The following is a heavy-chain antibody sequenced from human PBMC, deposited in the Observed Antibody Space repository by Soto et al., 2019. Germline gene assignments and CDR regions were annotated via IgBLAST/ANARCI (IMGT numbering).Heavy chain of an antibody. J-gene: IGHJ6*02. CDR2: VHPSGST. CDR3: ARVHCSAGTCLDGLDF. V-gene: IGHV4-34*01. Sequence: SETLSLTCAVFSASLGDHYWAWIRQSPDKGLEWIGEVHPSGSTDYNPSLKSRLTLSLDTSRNQFSLQLNYVTPEDTAVYYCARVHCSAGTCLDGLDFWGQGTTVTVSS. D-gene: IGHD2-15*01. CDR1: SASLGDHY.